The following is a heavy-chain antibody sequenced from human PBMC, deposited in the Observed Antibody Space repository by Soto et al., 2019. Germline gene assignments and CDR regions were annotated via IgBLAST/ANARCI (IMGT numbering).Heavy chain of an antibody. J-gene: IGHJ4*02. CDR1: GASISDYN. CDR3: AGGRWVQLPGY. D-gene: IGHD1-26*01. Sequence: PSETLSLTCTVSGASISDYNWSWIRQPPGKGLEWLGYIYYSGTSGSTNYNPSLKSRVIISVDTSKNQFSLKLTSVNAADTAVYFCAGGRWVQLPGYWGQGMLVTVSS. V-gene: IGHV4-59*01. CDR2: IYYSGTSGST.